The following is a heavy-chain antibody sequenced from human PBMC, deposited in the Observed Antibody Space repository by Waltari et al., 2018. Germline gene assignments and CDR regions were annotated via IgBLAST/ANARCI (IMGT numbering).Heavy chain of an antibody. Sequence: EVQLVESGGGLVQPGRSLRLSCAASGFTFDDYAMHWVRQAPGKGLEWVSGISWNSGSIGYADSVKGRFTISRDNAKNSLYLQMNSLRAEDTALYYCAKDIWNYRAFDIWGQGTMVTVSS. J-gene: IGHJ3*02. CDR3: AKDIWNYRAFDI. CDR2: ISWNSGSI. CDR1: GFTFDDYA. D-gene: IGHD1-7*01. V-gene: IGHV3-9*01.